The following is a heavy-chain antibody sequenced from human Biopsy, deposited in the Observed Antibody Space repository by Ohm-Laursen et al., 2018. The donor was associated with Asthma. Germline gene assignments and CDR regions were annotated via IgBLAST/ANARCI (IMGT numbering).Heavy chain of an antibody. CDR3: AKAERYFDWYWFDP. Sequence: FLRLSCTASGFTFSTYAMHWVRQAPGKGLEWVAVISYDGSNKYYADSVKGRFTISRDNSKNTLYLQMNSLRAEDTAVYYCAKAERYFDWYWFDPWGQGTLVTVSS. J-gene: IGHJ5*02. CDR2: ISYDGSNK. CDR1: GFTFSTYA. V-gene: IGHV3-30-3*01. D-gene: IGHD3-9*01.